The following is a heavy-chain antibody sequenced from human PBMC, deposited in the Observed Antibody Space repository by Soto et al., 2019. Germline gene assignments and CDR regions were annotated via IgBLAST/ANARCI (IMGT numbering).Heavy chain of an antibody. Sequence: PGGSLRLSCAASGFTFSSYRMHWVRQAPGKGLVWVSRINSDGSSTSYADSVKGRFTISRDNAKNTLYLQMNSLRAEDTAVYYCARDQSSANGMDVWGQGTTVTVSS. CDR1: GFTFSSYR. CDR2: INSDGSST. D-gene: IGHD1-26*01. CDR3: ARDQSSANGMDV. V-gene: IGHV3-74*01. J-gene: IGHJ6*02.